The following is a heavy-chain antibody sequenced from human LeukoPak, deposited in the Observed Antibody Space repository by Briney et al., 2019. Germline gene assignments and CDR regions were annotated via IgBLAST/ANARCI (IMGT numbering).Heavy chain of an antibody. CDR3: ARSPRRIVVVPAATPGYFDY. Sequence: ASVKVSCKASGYTFTSYGISWVRQAPGQGLEWMGWISAYNGNTNYAQKLQGRVTMTTDTSTSTAYMELRSLRSDDTAVYYCARSPRRIVVVPAATPGYFDYWGQGTLVTVSS. D-gene: IGHD2-2*02. J-gene: IGHJ4*02. CDR1: GYTFTSYG. CDR2: ISAYNGNT. V-gene: IGHV1-18*01.